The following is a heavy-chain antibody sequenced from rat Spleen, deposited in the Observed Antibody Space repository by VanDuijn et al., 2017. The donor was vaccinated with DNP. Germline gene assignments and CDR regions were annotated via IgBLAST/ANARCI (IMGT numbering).Heavy chain of an antibody. CDR1: GFSLNIFH. V-gene: IGHV2-32*01. CDR3: TRDWSNNYEH. D-gene: IGHD1-10*01. J-gene: IGHJ2*01. CDR2: MWSDGDT. Sequence: QVQLRESGPALVQPSQTLSLTCTASGFSLNIFHVHWVRQPPGKGLEWMGVMWSDGDTSSNSALKSRLSISRDTSKSQVFLKINSLQTEDTAIYFCTRDWSNNYEHWGQGVMVTVSS.